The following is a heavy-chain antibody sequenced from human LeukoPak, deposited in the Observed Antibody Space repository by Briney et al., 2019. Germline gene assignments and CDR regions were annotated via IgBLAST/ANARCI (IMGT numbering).Heavy chain of an antibody. CDR3: TRKTPGRTPFDY. D-gene: IGHD2-15*01. V-gene: IGHV3-23*01. Sequence: GGSLRLSCLASGFTFSSYAMDWVRQAPGQGLQWVSAVGTSADTYYADSVRGRFTISRDNSKNTLYLQMDSLRAEDTAIYYCTRKTPGRTPFDYWGQGILVTVSS. J-gene: IGHJ4*02. CDR2: VGTSADT. CDR1: GFTFSSYA.